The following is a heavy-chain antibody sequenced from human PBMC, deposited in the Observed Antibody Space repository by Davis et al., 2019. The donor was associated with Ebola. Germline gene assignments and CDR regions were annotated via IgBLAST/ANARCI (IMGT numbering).Heavy chain of an antibody. CDR3: ARASRPWVTNLLFDY. CDR1: GFTFSSYS. Sequence: PGGSLRLSCAASGFTFSSYSMNWVRQAPGKGLEWVSSISSSSSYIYYADSVKGRFTISRDNAKNSLYLQMNSLRAEDTAVYYCARASRPWVTNLLFDYWGQGTLVTVSS. D-gene: IGHD2-21*02. CDR2: ISSSSSYI. J-gene: IGHJ4*02. V-gene: IGHV3-21*01.